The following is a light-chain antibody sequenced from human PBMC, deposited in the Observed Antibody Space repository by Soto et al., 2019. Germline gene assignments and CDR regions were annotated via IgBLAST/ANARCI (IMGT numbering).Light chain of an antibody. CDR3: QHYNSYSEA. J-gene: IGKJ1*01. CDR2: KAS. CDR1: QSISSW. Sequence: IPITHSPSTLSASVLYRVTITCRASQSISSWLAWYQQKPGKAPKLLIYKASSLESGVPSRFSGSGSGTEFTLTISSLQPDDFATYYCQHYNSYSEAFGQGTKVDIK. V-gene: IGKV1-5*03.